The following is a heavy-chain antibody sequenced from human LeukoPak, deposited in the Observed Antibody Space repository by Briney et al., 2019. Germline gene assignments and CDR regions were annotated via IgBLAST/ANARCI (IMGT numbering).Heavy chain of an antibody. D-gene: IGHD1-7*01. CDR2: MWYDGSNK. Sequence: GRSLRLSCAASGFTFSSYGMHWVRQAPGKGLEWVAVMWYDGSNKYYADSVKGRFTISRDNSKNTLYLQMNSLRAEDTAVYYCARVSLELALDYWGQGTLVTVSS. CDR3: ARVSLELALDY. CDR1: GFTFSSYG. V-gene: IGHV3-33*01. J-gene: IGHJ4*02.